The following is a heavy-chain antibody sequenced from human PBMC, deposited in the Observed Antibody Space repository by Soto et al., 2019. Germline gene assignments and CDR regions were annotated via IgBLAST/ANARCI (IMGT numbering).Heavy chain of an antibody. CDR3: ARHVSGTTRYFHYGMDV. CDR1: GGSISSSSYY. D-gene: IGHD3-10*01. V-gene: IGHV4-39*01. J-gene: IGHJ6*02. CDR2: IYYSGST. Sequence: SETLSLTCTVSGGSISSSSYYWGWLRQPPGKGLEWLGGIYYSGSTFYNPSLKSRVTISVDTSKKELSLKLTSVTAADTAVYYCARHVSGTTRYFHYGMDVWGQGTTVTVSS.